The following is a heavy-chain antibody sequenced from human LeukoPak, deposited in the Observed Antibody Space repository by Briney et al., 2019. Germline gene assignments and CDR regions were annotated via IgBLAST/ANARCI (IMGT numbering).Heavy chain of an antibody. CDR1: GFTFSSYA. CDR3: AKDARRDGYSYDY. V-gene: IGHV3-23*01. CDR2: ISGSGGST. D-gene: IGHD5-24*01. Sequence: GGSLRLSCAASGFTFSSYAMNWVRQAPGKGLEWVSGISGSGGSTNYADSVERRFTISRDNSNNTLYLQMNSLRAEDTAVYYCAKDARRDGYSYDYWGQGTLVTVSS. J-gene: IGHJ4*02.